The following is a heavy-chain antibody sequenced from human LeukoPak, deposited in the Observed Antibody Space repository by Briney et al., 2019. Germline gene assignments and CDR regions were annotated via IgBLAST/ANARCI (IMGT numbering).Heavy chain of an antibody. D-gene: IGHD5-24*01. V-gene: IGHV4-59*12. CDR2: IYYTGST. J-gene: IGHJ4*02. CDR1: GGSISTYY. CDR3: AKIRNGHNWRVFDY. Sequence: SETLSLTCTVSGGSISTYYWSWIRQPPGKGLEWIGYIYYTGSTSYNPSLKSRVTISVDTSKNQFSLKLSSVTAADTAVYYCAKIRNGHNWRVFDYWGQGTLVTVSS.